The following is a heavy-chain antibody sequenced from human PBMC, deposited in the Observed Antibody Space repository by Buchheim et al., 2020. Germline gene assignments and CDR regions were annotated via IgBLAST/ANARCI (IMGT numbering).Heavy chain of an antibody. CDR2: ISYDGANK. CDR3: SRGGGLVLAYAMDV. J-gene: IGHJ6*02. V-gene: IGHV3-30-3*01. Sequence: QVQVVESGGGVVQPGRPLRLSCTASGFTFNNDALHWVRQAPGKGLEWVALISYDGANKYYAESVKGRFTISRDNSKNKAAVQMDSLTTEDSAVYYCSRGGGLVLAYAMDVWGQGTT. D-gene: IGHD2-15*01. CDR1: GFTFNNDA.